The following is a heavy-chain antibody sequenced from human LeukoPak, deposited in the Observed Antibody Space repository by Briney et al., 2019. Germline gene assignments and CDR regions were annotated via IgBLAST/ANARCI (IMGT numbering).Heavy chain of an antibody. D-gene: IGHD3-9*01. CDR2: ISGSGGST. J-gene: IGHJ4*02. Sequence: GGSLRLSCAASGFTFSSYAMSWVRQAPGKGLEWVSAISGSGGSTYYADSVKGRFTISRDNSKNTLYLQMNSLRAEDTAVYYCAKSGQYDILAGYYKVFLMLYGDYWGQGTLVTVSS. CDR1: GFTFSSYA. CDR3: AKSGQYDILAGYYKVFLMLYGDY. V-gene: IGHV3-23*01.